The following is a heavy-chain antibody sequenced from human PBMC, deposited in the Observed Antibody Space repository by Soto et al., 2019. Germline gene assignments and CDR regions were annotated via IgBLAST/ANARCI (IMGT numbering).Heavy chain of an antibody. J-gene: IGHJ4*02. V-gene: IGHV3-23*01. Sequence: GGSLRLSCSASGFTINTYSMACARLAPGKGLEWVSTIFSGMGNTKYADSVTGRFSISRDNSKNIMYLQMNSLGVDDTAVYYCARDRQPDGIWPFDYWGRGILVTVSS. CDR3: ARDRQPDGIWPFDY. CDR2: IFSGMGNT. D-gene: IGHD2-15*01. CDR1: GFTINTYS.